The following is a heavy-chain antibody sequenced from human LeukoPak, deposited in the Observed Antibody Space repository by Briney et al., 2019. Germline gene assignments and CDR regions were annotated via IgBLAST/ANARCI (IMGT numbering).Heavy chain of an antibody. V-gene: IGHV3-66*01. CDR3: AKDPMAGARVFDY. D-gene: IGHD1-26*01. Sequence: GGSLRLSCAASGFTVTSTLMSWVRQAPGKGLEWVSVTYANGITDYADSVKGRFIISRDNSKNTLYLQINSLRVEDTAVYYCAKDPMAGARVFDYWGQGTLVTVSS. CDR2: TYANGIT. CDR1: GFTVTSTL. J-gene: IGHJ4*02.